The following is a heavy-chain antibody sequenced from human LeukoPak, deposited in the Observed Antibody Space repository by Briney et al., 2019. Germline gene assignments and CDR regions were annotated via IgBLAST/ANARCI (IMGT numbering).Heavy chain of an antibody. CDR1: GFTFSSYA. J-gene: IGHJ4*02. D-gene: IGHD3-10*01. CDR3: AKDPAGSGTHDRYFDY. Sequence: GGSLRLSCAASGFTFSSYAMSWVRQAPGKGLEWVSAISGSGGSTYYADSVKGRFTISRDNSKNTLYLQMNSLRADDTAGYYCAKDPAGSGTHDRYFDYWGQGTLVTVSS. CDR2: ISGSGGST. V-gene: IGHV3-23*01.